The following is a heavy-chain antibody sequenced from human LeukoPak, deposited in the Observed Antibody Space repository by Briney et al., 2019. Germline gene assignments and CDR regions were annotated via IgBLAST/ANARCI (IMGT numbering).Heavy chain of an antibody. J-gene: IGHJ4*02. Sequence: PSETLSLTCAVYGGSFSGYYWSWIRQPPGKGLEWIGEINHSGSTNYNPSLKSRVTISVDTSKNQFSLKLSSVTAADTAVYYCARTRARYCSGGSCSLGCYFDYWGQGTLVTVSS. CDR3: ARTRARYCSGGSCSLGCYFDY. CDR1: GGSFSGYY. CDR2: INHSGST. V-gene: IGHV4-34*01. D-gene: IGHD2-15*01.